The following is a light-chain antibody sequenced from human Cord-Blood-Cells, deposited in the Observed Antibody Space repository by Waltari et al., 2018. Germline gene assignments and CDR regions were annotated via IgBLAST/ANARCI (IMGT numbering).Light chain of an antibody. CDR1: SGSLGSHY. V-gene: IGLV6-57*01. CDR2: EDN. Sequence: NFMLTQPHSVSESPGTTVTISCTRRSGSLGSHYVQWYQQRPGSSPTTVIYEDNQRPSGVPDRFSGSIDSSSNSASLTISGLKTEDEADYYCQSYDSSNPVVFGGGTKLTVL. J-gene: IGLJ2*01. CDR3: QSYDSSNPVV.